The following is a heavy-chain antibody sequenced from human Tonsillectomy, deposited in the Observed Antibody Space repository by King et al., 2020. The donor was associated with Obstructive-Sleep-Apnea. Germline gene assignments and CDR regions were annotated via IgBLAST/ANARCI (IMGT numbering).Heavy chain of an antibody. J-gene: IGHJ4*02. CDR1: GGSISSSSYY. Sequence: QLQESGPGLVKPSETLSLTCTVSGGSISSSSYYWGWIRQPPGKGLEWIGSIYYIGSTYSNPSLKSRVTIAVDTSKNQFSLKLRSVTAADTAVYYCARESGATIAFDYWGQGTLVTVSS. CDR2: IYYIGST. V-gene: IGHV4-39*07. CDR3: ARESGATIAFDY. D-gene: IGHD5-12*01.